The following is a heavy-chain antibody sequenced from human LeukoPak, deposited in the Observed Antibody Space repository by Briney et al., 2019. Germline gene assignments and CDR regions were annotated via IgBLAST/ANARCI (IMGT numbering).Heavy chain of an antibody. Sequence: PGGSLRLSCAASGFTFGSHGMHWVRQAPGKGLEWAAVIWYDGSKEYYADSVKGRFTVSRDNSKNTLYLQMNSLRADDTAVYYCARITGNYYEIDYWGQGTLVTVSS. CDR3: ARITGNYYEIDY. V-gene: IGHV3-33*01. D-gene: IGHD3-22*01. CDR2: IWYDGSKE. J-gene: IGHJ4*02. CDR1: GFTFGSHG.